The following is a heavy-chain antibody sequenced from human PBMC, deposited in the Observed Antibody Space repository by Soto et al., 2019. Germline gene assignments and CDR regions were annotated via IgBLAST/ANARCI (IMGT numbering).Heavy chain of an antibody. CDR1: GYTFTYHY. Sequence: QVQLVQSGAEMKKPGASVRVSCTTSGYTFTYHYMHWVRQAPGEGLEWMGWINPNTGGTKYAQKFQGWVTLTRDTSINTVYMELSRLTSDDTAVYYCARGALTGYGFDPWGQGTLVIVSS. D-gene: IGHD3-9*01. CDR3: ARGALTGYGFDP. J-gene: IGHJ5*02. CDR2: INPNTGGT. V-gene: IGHV1-2*04.